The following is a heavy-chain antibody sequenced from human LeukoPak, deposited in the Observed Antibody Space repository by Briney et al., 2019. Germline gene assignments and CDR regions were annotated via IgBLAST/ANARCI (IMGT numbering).Heavy chain of an antibody. CDR1: GGSVSSGSYY. D-gene: IGHD3-3*01. J-gene: IGHJ4*02. V-gene: IGHV4-61*01. CDR2: IYYSGST. CDR3: ARTGDSGYYHGVFWD. Sequence: TSETLSLTCTVSGGSVSSGSYYWSWIRQPPGKGLEWIGYIYYSGSTNYNPSLKSRVTISVDTSKNQFSLKLSSVTAADTAVYYCARTGDSGYYHGVFWDWGQGTLVTVSS.